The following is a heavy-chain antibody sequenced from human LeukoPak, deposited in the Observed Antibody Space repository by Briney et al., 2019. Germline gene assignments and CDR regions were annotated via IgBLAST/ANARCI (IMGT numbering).Heavy chain of an antibody. CDR1: GVSFSGYY. CDR2: INHSGST. D-gene: IGHD6-6*01. V-gene: IGHV4-34*01. CDR3: ATFFPRADRRSSYSFLS. Sequence: PSETLSFTCSVYGVSFSGYYWRWIRQPPGKGLEWIGEINHSGSTNYNPSLKCRVTISVDTSKNQFSLKLSSVTAADTAVYYCATFFPRADRRSSYSFLSSGQGTLVTVSS. J-gene: IGHJ5*02.